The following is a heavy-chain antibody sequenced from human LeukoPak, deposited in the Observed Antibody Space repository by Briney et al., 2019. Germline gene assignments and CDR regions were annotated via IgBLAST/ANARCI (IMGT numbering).Heavy chain of an antibody. Sequence: ASVKVSCKASGYTFTSYDINWVRQATGQGLEWMGWVNPNSGNTGYAQKFQGRVTMTRNTSISTAYMELSSLRSEDTAVYYCARDAGDYDFWSGFPSWGQGTLVTVSS. CDR1: GYTFTSYD. J-gene: IGHJ4*02. V-gene: IGHV1-8*02. CDR2: VNPNSGNT. D-gene: IGHD3-3*01. CDR3: ARDAGDYDFWSGFPS.